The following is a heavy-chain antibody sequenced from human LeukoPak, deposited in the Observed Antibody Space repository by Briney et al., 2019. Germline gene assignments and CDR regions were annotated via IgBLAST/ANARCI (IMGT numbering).Heavy chain of an antibody. V-gene: IGHV3-48*03. J-gene: IGHJ6*04. CDR1: GFTFSSYE. D-gene: IGHD3-10*02. CDR2: ISSSGSTI. Sequence: GGSLRLSCVASGFTFSSYEMNWVHQAPGKGLEWVSYISSSGSTIYYADSVKGRFTISRDNAKNSLYLQMNSLRAEDTAVYYCAELGITMIGGIWGKGTTVTISS. CDR3: AELGITMIGGI.